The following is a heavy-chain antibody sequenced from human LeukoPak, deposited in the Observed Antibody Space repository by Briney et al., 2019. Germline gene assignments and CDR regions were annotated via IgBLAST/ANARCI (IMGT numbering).Heavy chain of an antibody. Sequence: GASVKVSCKASGYTFTGYYMHWVRQASGQGLEWMGWINPNSGGTNYAQKFQGRVTMTRDTSISTAYMELSRLRSEDTAVYYCARGGYLWGTYPLWYFDLWGRGTLVTVSS. J-gene: IGHJ2*01. V-gene: IGHV1-2*02. CDR3: ARGGYLWGTYPLWYFDL. CDR2: INPNSGGT. CDR1: GYTFTGYY. D-gene: IGHD3-16*02.